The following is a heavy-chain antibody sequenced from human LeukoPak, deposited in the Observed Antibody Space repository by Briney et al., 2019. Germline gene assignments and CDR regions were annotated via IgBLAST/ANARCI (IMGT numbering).Heavy chain of an antibody. CDR1: GFPFSNYA. V-gene: IGHV3-23*01. Sequence: GGSLRLSCVASGFPFSNYAMSWVRQAPGKGLGYVSPISASGLSTYYTDSVRGRFTNSGDNSKNTLYLQMNSLRAEDTAVYYCTRDPRRLDYWGQGTLVTVSS. CDR2: ISASGLST. CDR3: TRDPRRLDY. J-gene: IGHJ4*02.